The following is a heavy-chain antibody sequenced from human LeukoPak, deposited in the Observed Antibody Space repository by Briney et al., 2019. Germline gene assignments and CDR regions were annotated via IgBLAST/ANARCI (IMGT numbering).Heavy chain of an antibody. CDR1: GGSISSSRYY. V-gene: IGHV4-39*02. CDR3: ATVSDQLDY. CDR2: MFYSGST. J-gene: IGHJ4*02. D-gene: IGHD1-1*01. Sequence: PSETLSLTCTVSGGSISSSRYYWGWIHQPPGKGLEWIGSMFYSGSTYYNPSLKSRVTISVDTSKNHFSLKLSSVTAADTAVYYCATVSDQLDYWGQGTLVTVSA.